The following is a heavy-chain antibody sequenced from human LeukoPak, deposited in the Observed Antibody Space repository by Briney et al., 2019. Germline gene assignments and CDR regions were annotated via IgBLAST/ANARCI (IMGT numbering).Heavy chain of an antibody. J-gene: IGHJ4*02. V-gene: IGHV3-30*18. CDR3: AKDRYYYDSSGYLGD. CDR2: ISYDGSNK. Sequence: ARSLGIHCAASGFTFRSSGMIWVHQPPGKGLDWETVISYDGSNKYYADSVKGRFTISRDNSKNTLYLQMNSLRAEDTAVYYCAKDRYYYDSSGYLGDWGQGTLVTVSS. CDR1: GFTFRSSG. D-gene: IGHD3-22*01.